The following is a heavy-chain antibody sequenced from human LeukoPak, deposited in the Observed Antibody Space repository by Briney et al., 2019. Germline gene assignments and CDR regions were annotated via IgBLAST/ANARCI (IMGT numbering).Heavy chain of an antibody. Sequence: SETLSLTCAVYGDSFSGYYWSWIRQPPGKGLEWIAEINHRGTTHYNPSLKSRVTISVDTSKNQFSLKLSSVTAADTAVYYCARQVVVTMVRGVTPYFDYWGQGTLVTVSS. CDR3: ARQVVVTMVRGVTPYFDY. CDR2: INHRGTT. V-gene: IGHV4-34*01. CDR1: GDSFSGYY. J-gene: IGHJ4*02. D-gene: IGHD3-10*01.